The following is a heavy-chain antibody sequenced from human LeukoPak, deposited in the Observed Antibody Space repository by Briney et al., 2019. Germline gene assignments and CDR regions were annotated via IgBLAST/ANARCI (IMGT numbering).Heavy chain of an antibody. V-gene: IGHV3-23*01. CDR3: AKHTWGSTASFDY. D-gene: IGHD1-26*01. CDR2: ISGSGDST. Sequence: SGGSLRLSCAASGFTFSNYAMGWVRLAPGKGLEWVTTISGSGDSTYYADSVKDRFAIFRDNSKSTLHLQMNSLRAEDTAAYYCAKHTWGSTASFDYWGQGTLVTVSS. J-gene: IGHJ4*02. CDR1: GFTFSNYA.